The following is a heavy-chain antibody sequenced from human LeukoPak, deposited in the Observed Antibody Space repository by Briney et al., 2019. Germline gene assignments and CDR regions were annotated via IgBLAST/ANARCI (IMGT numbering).Heavy chain of an antibody. CDR3: AKDLRRNYYDSSGYYLDY. Sequence: PGGSLRLSCAASGSTFSSYAMSWVRQAPGKGLEWVSAISGSGGSTYYADSVKGRFTISRDNSKNTLYLQMNSLRAEDTAVYYCAKDLRRNYYDSSGYYLDYWGQGTLVTVSS. J-gene: IGHJ4*02. CDR2: ISGSGGST. V-gene: IGHV3-23*01. CDR1: GSTFSSYA. D-gene: IGHD3-22*01.